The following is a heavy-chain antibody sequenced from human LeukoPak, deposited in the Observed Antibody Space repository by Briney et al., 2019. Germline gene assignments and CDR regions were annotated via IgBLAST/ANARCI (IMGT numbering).Heavy chain of an antibody. CDR2: ISAYNGNT. Sequence: ASVKVSCKASGYTFTSYGISWVRQAPGQGLEWMGWISAYNGNTNYAQKLQGRVTMTRDTSTSTLYMELSSLRSEDTAVYYCARTEYKYDYIWGSYRSNNFDYWGQGTLVTVSS. CDR3: ARTEYKYDYIWGSYRSNNFDY. V-gene: IGHV1-18*01. D-gene: IGHD3-16*02. CDR1: GYTFTSYG. J-gene: IGHJ4*02.